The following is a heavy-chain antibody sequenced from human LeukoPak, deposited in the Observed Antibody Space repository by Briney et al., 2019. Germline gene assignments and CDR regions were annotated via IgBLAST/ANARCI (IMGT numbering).Heavy chain of an antibody. D-gene: IGHD1-26*01. J-gene: IGHJ6*03. CDR1: GGSFSGYY. Sequence: TSETLSLTCAVYGGSFSGYYWSWIRQPPGKGLEWIGEINHSGSTNYNPSLKSRVTISVDTSKNQFSLKLSSVTAADTAVYYCARGGSGSYSPRGYYYYYYMDVWGKGTTVTVSS. CDR2: INHSGST. CDR3: ARGGSGSYSPRGYYYYYYMDV. V-gene: IGHV4-34*01.